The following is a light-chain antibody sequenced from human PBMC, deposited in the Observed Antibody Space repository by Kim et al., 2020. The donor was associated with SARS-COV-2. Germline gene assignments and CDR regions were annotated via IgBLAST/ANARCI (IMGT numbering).Light chain of an antibody. CDR3: QQYNNWPRT. Sequence: EIVMTQSPATLSVSPGERATLSCRASQSVSSNLAWYQQKPGQAPRLLIYGTSTRATGIPGRFSGSGSGTEFTLTISSLQFEDFAVYYCQQYNNWPRTFGQGTKVDIK. CDR2: GTS. V-gene: IGKV3-15*01. CDR1: QSVSSN. J-gene: IGKJ1*01.